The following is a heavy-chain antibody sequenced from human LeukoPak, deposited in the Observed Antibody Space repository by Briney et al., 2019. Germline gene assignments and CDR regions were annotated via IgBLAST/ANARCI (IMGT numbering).Heavy chain of an antibody. Sequence: RWSGPTLGNPTQTLTLTCTFSGFSLSTSGMCVSWIRQPPGKALEWLARIDWDDDKYYSTSLKTRLTISKDTSKNQVVLTMTNMDPVDTATYYCARIDYYGSGSYYGDYWGQGTLVTVSS. CDR3: ARIDYYGSGSYYGDY. J-gene: IGHJ4*02. V-gene: IGHV2-70*11. D-gene: IGHD3-10*01. CDR1: GFSLSTSGMC. CDR2: IDWDDDK.